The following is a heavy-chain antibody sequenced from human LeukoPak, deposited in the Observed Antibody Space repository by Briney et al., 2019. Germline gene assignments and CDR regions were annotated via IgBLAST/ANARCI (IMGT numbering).Heavy chain of an antibody. V-gene: IGHV1-2*02. Sequence: ASVNVSFKASGYTFTDYYMHWVRQAPGQGLEWMGWINPNSGGTNYAQKFQGRVTMTRDTSIRTAYMDLSSPRSDDTAVYYCARGIYSGIYGRLDPWGQGTLVTVSS. J-gene: IGHJ5*02. D-gene: IGHD3-10*01. CDR3: ARGIYSGIYGRLDP. CDR2: INPNSGGT. CDR1: GYTFTDYY.